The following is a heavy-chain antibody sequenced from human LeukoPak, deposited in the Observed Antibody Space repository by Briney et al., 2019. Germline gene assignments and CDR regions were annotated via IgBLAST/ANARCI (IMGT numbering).Heavy chain of an antibody. Sequence: PGGSLRLSCAASGFTVSSNYMSWVRQAPGKGLEWVSVIYSGGSTYYADSVKGRFTISRDDSKNMLYLQMNGLRAEDTAVYYCARDGDKDYGDYGYFDLWGRGTLVTVSS. CDR2: IYSGGST. V-gene: IGHV3-66*01. D-gene: IGHD4-17*01. CDR3: ARDGDKDYGDYGYFDL. CDR1: GFTVSSNY. J-gene: IGHJ2*01.